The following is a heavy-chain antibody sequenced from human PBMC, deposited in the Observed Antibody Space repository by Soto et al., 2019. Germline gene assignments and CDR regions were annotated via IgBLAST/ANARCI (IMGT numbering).Heavy chain of an antibody. CDR3: ARDRGVVTNYGIDY. CDR2: IYCSGST. J-gene: IGHJ4*02. Sequence: PSETLSLTCTVSGGSISSGGYYRSWIRQHPGKGLERIGYIYCSGSTYYNPSLKSRVTISVDTSKNQFSLKLSSVTAADTAVYYCARDRGVVTNYGIDYWGQGTLVTVSS. D-gene: IGHD3-3*01. V-gene: IGHV4-31*03. CDR1: GGSISSGGYY.